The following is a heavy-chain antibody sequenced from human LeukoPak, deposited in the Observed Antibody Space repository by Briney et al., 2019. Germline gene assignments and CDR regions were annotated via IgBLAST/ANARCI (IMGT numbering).Heavy chain of an antibody. Sequence: GGSLRLSCAASGFTFSSYAMSWVRQAPGNGLEWVSAISGSGGSTYYADSVKGRFTISRHNSKNTLYLQMNSLRAEDTAVYYCARVGQHSSGWFSWGQGTLVTVSS. D-gene: IGHD6-19*01. CDR2: ISGSGGST. J-gene: IGHJ4*02. CDR3: ARVGQHSSGWFS. CDR1: GFTFSSYA. V-gene: IGHV3-23*01.